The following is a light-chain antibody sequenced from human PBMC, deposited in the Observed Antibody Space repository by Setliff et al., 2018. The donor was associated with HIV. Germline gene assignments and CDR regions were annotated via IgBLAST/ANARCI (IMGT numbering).Light chain of an antibody. CDR2: EVS. V-gene: IGLV2-14*01. CDR3: SSYAITNTLP. CDR1: STDIGGYNY. Sequence: QSALTQPASVSGSPRQSITISCTGTSTDIGGYNYVSWYQQHPGKAPKLLIYEVSNRPSGVSDRFSGSKSGNTASLTISGLQAEDEADYYCSSYAITNTLPFGTGTKVTVL. J-gene: IGLJ1*01.